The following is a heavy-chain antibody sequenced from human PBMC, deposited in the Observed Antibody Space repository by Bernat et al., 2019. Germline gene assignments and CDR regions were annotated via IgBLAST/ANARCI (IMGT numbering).Heavy chain of an antibody. D-gene: IGHD3-10*01. Sequence: QVQLQESGPGLVKPSETLSLTCTVSGGSISSYYWSWIRQPPGKGLEWIGYIYYSGSTNYNPSLKSRVTISVDTSKNQFSLKLSSVTAADTAVYYCARIPSGRSRPMGYMDVWGKGTTVTVSS. J-gene: IGHJ6*03. CDR1: GGSISSYY. V-gene: IGHV4-59*01. CDR3: ARIPSGRSRPMGYMDV. CDR2: IYYSGST.